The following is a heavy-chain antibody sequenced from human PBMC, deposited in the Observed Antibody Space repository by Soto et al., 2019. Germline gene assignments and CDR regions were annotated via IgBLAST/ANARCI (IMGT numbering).Heavy chain of an antibody. J-gene: IGHJ6*02. Sequence: EVQLVESGGGLVQPGRSLRLSCAASGFTFDDYAMHWVRQAPGKGLEWVSGISWNSGSIGYADSVKGRFTISRDNAKNSLYLQMNSLRAEDTALYYCAKDRGRVLRFLVWLLSGYGMDVWGQGTTVTVSS. CDR3: AKDRGRVLRFLVWLLSGYGMDV. V-gene: IGHV3-9*01. CDR2: ISWNSGSI. CDR1: GFTFDDYA. D-gene: IGHD3-3*01.